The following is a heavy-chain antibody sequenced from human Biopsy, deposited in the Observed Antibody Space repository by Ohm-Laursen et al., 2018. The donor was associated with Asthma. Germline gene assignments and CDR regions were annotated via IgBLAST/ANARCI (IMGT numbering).Heavy chain of an antibody. D-gene: IGHD4-23*01. Sequence: SLRLSCTASGFTFSIYDIHWVRQAPGKGQEWVAVIPYDGGNKFYGDSVKGRFTLSRDNSRNTLYLQMNSLRVEDTAIYYCARTHERWTSIQDDALDIWGQGTMVIVSS. CDR3: ARTHERWTSIQDDALDI. CDR1: GFTFSIYD. V-gene: IGHV3-30*03. CDR2: IPYDGGNK. J-gene: IGHJ3*02.